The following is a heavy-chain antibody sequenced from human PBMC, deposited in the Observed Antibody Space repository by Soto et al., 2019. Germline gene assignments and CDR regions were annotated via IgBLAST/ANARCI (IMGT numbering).Heavy chain of an antibody. CDR3: AKVVVQATQVRYYFSGMAI. V-gene: IGHV3-9*01. J-gene: IGHJ6*02. Sequence: PGGSLRLSCAASVFHFGRYVMRWVRQIPGKGLEWVSGISCGGFRIGYADAVRGRFTISRDNSKKSLFLQMNSLRPEDTALYYCAKVVVQATQVRYYFSGMAIGAQGSTATSP. CDR2: ISCGGFRI. CDR1: VFHFGRYV. D-gene: IGHD2-2*01.